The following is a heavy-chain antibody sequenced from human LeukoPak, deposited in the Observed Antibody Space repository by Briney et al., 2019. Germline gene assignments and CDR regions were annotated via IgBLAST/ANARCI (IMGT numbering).Heavy chain of an antibody. CDR2: INAGNGNT. V-gene: IGHV1-3*01. CDR3: ARVSYDPVYYYYGMDV. D-gene: IGHD5-12*01. CDR1: GYTFTSYA. J-gene: IGHJ6*02. Sequence: ASVTVSCTASGYTFTSYAMHWVRQAPGQRLEWMGWINAGNGNTKYSQKFQGRVTITRDTSASTAYMELSSLRSEDTAVYYCARVSYDPVYYYYGMDVWGQGTTVTVSS.